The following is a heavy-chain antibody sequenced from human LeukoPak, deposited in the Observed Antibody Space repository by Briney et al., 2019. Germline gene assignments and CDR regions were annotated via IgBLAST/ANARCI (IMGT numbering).Heavy chain of an antibody. J-gene: IGHJ3*02. Sequence: PGRSLRLSCAASGFTFSSYAMHWVRQAPGKGLEWVAVISYDGSNKYYADSVKGRFTISRDNSKNTLYLQMNSLRAEDTAVYYCARSAYLDDAFDIWGQGTMVTVSS. CDR1: GFTFSSYA. D-gene: IGHD2-21*01. CDR3: ARSAYLDDAFDI. CDR2: ISYDGSNK. V-gene: IGHV3-30-3*01.